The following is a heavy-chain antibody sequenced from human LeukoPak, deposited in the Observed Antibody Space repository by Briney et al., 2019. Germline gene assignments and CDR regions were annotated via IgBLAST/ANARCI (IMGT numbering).Heavy chain of an antibody. V-gene: IGHV1-18*01. J-gene: IGHJ5*02. CDR2: ISAYNGNT. Sequence: ASVKVSCKASGYTFTSYGISWMRQAPGQGHEWMGWISAYNGNTNYAQKLQGRVTMTTDTSTSTAYMELRSLRSDDTAVYYCARAHYDFWSGYYGGWFDPWGQGTLVTVSS. CDR3: ARAHYDFWSGYYGGWFDP. D-gene: IGHD3-3*01. CDR1: GYTFTSYG.